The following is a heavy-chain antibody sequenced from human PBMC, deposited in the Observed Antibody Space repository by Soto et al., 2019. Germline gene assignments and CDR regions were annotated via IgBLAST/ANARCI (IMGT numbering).Heavy chain of an antibody. D-gene: IGHD6-19*01. Sequence: HPGGSLRLSXAASGFTFSSYAMSWVRQAPGKGLEWVSAISGSGGSTYYADSVKGRLTISRDNSKNTLYLQMNSLRAEDTAVYYCAKDGQRLLNYYYYGMDVWGQGTTVTVSS. J-gene: IGHJ6*02. CDR1: GFTFSSYA. CDR2: ISGSGGST. V-gene: IGHV3-23*01. CDR3: AKDGQRLLNYYYYGMDV.